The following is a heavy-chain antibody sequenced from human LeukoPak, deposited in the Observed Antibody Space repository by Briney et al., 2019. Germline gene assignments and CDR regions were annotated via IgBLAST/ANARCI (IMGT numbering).Heavy chain of an antibody. D-gene: IGHD3-22*01. CDR1: GFTFSSYA. CDR2: INCSGAST. Sequence: PGGTQRLSCTASGFTFSSYARSWIREAPGKGLEWVSAINCSGASTYNAASMRGRFTISRENTKNTLHQQRNSLRAEKTAVYCSAKPHGSGYGPFDIWSQGTMVTVS. V-gene: IGHV3-23*01. J-gene: IGHJ3*02. CDR3: AKPHGSGYGPFDI.